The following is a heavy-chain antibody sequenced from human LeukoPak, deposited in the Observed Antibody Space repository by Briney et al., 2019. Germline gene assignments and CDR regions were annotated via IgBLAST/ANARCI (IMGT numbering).Heavy chain of an antibody. J-gene: IGHJ3*02. CDR2: INHSGST. Sequence: SETLSLTCAVYGGSFSGYYWSWIRQPPGKGLEWIGEINHSGSTNYNPSLKSRVTISVDTSKNQFSLKLSSVTAADTAVYYCARRKRRIWFGAPDAFDIWGQGTMVTVSS. CDR3: ARRKRRIWFGAPDAFDI. D-gene: IGHD3-10*01. CDR1: GGSFSGYY. V-gene: IGHV4-34*01.